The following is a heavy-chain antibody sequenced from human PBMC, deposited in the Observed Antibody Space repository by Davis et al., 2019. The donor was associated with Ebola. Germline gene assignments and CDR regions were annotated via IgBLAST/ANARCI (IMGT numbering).Heavy chain of an antibody. CDR2: ISFDGNNK. J-gene: IGHJ4*02. CDR1: GFTFSTYA. CDR3: AKDARHGTPRYYFDY. Sequence: GESLKISCAASGFTFSTYAIHWVRQAPGKGLEWVAIISFDGNNKYYADSVKGRFTISRDNSKNTLYLQMNTLRAEDTALYYCAKDARHGTPRYYFDYWGQGTLVTVSS. V-gene: IGHV3-30*18.